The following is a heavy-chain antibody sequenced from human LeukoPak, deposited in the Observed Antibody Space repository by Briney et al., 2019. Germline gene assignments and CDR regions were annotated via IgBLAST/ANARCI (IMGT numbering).Heavy chain of an antibody. D-gene: IGHD6-19*01. Sequence: PSETLSLTCTVSGDSISSSSYYWAWIRQPAGKGLEWIGRIYSSGSTNYNPSLRSRVTISVDTSRNQFSLKLSSVTAADTAVYYCARERSSGWPIDYWGQGTLVTVSS. CDR3: ARERSSGWPIDY. J-gene: IGHJ4*02. CDR2: IYSSGST. V-gene: IGHV4-61*02. CDR1: GDSISSSSYY.